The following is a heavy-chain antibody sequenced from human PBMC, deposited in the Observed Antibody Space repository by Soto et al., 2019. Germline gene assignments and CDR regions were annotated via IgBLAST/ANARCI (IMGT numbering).Heavy chain of an antibody. CDR2: ISYDGSNK. CDR1: GFPFSTYP. V-gene: IGHV3-30-3*01. Sequence: GGSLRLSCAASGFPFSTYPMHWVRQAPGKGLEWVAVISYDGSNKSYADSVKGRFTISRDNSKNTVYLQMNSPRAEDTAMYYCARDNKPPRVVVTASYYYCGMYVWGKGTTVTVSS. D-gene: IGHD2-21*02. J-gene: IGHJ6*04. CDR3: ARDNKPPRVVVTASYYYCGMYV.